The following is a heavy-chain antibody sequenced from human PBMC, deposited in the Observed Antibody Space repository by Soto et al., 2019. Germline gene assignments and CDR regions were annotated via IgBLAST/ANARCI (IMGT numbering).Heavy chain of an antibody. J-gene: IGHJ6*02. V-gene: IGHV4-61*01. Sequence: SETLSLTCTVSGGSVRSGSYYWSWIRQPPGKGLEWIGYILYSGITNYNPSLKSRVTILVDTSKNQFSLKLSSVTAADTAVYYCARGVLALDIEVGPGPRYGMDVWGQGTTVTVSS. CDR1: GGSVRSGSYY. D-gene: IGHD2-2*01. CDR2: ILYSGIT. CDR3: ARGVLALDIEVGPGPRYGMDV.